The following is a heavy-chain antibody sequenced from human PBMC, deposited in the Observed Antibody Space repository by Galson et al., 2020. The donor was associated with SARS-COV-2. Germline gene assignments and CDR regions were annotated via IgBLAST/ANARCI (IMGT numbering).Heavy chain of an antibody. V-gene: IGHV4-4*02. CDR1: GGSISSGNW. D-gene: IGHD3-22*01. CDR3: ARMHYDDES. CDR2: IYLSGST. J-gene: IGHJ4*02. Sequence: LETLSLTCDVFGGSISSGNWWNWIRQPPGKGLEWIGEIYLSGSTTYNPSLKSRVTISLDKSKNQVSLKLTSVTAADTAVYYCARMHYDDESWGEGTLVTVSS.